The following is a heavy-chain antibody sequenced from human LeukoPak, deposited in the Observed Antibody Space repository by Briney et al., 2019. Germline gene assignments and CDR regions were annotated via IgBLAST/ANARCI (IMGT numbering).Heavy chain of an antibody. J-gene: IGHJ6*03. V-gene: IGHV4-4*07. CDR3: ARAPDKGAGYYYYYMDV. D-gene: IGHD6-19*01. Sequence: SETLSLTCTVSGGSISSYYWSWIRQPAGKGLEWIGRIYTSGSTNYNPSLKSRVTMSVDTSKNQFSLKLSSVTAADTAVYYCARAPDKGAGYYYYYMDVWGKGTTVTVSS. CDR1: GGSISSYY. CDR2: IYTSGST.